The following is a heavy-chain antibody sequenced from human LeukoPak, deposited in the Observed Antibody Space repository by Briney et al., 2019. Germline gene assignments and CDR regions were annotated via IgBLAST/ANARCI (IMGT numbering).Heavy chain of an antibody. CDR1: GGSISSYY. CDR2: IYTSGST. J-gene: IGHJ6*03. Sequence: SETLSLTCTVSGGSISSYYWSWIRQPAGKGLEWIGRIYTSGSTNYNPSLKSRVTMSVDTSKNQFSLKLSSVTAADTAEYYCARERSGYDSHLYYYYYMDVWGKGTTVTVSS. CDR3: ARERSGYDSHLYYYYYMDV. V-gene: IGHV4-4*07. D-gene: IGHD5-12*01.